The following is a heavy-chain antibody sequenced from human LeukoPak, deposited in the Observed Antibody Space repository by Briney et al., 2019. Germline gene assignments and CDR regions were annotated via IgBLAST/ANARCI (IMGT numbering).Heavy chain of an antibody. CDR2: INPNSGGT. CDR1: GFTFSNYA. Sequence: GGSLRLSCAASGFTFSNYALHWVRQAPGQGLEWMGWINPNSGGTNYAQKFQGRVTMTRDTSISTAYMELSRLRSDDTAVYYCARKVYCGGDCYGALDYWGQGTLVTVSS. D-gene: IGHD2-21*02. V-gene: IGHV1-2*02. J-gene: IGHJ4*02. CDR3: ARKVYCGGDCYGALDY.